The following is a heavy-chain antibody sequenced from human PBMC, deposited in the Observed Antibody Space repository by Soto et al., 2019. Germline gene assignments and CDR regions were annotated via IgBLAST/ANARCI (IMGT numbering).Heavy chain of an antibody. D-gene: IGHD3-22*01. J-gene: IGHJ3*01. Sequence: SVKVSCKASGGTFSSYAISWVRQAPGQGLEWMGIINPSGGSTSDAQKFQGRVTMTRDTSTSTVYMELSSLRSEDTAVYYCARELSGDSSCFFYLLFRHDAFDLWGQGTTVPVSS. V-gene: IGHV1-46*01. CDR3: ARELSGDSSCFFYLLFRHDAFDL. CDR2: INPSGGST. CDR1: GGTFSSYA.